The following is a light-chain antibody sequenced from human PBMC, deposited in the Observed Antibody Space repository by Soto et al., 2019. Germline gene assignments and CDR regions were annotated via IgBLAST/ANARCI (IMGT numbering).Light chain of an antibody. CDR1: QSVGSF. Sequence: EIVLTQSPATLSLSPGERATLSCTASQSVGSFLACYQQKSGQTPRLLIYDASNRPPGIPARFSGSGSGTDFTLTISSLEPEDFAVYYCQHRGNWLGTFGPGPKVDIK. J-gene: IGKJ3*01. V-gene: IGKV3-11*01. CDR2: DAS. CDR3: QHRGNWLGT.